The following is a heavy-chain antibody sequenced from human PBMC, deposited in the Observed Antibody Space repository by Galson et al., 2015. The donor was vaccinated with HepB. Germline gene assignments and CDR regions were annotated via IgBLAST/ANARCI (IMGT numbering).Heavy chain of an antibody. J-gene: IGHJ4*02. CDR3: AKDAHYDFWRPHY. CDR2: ISYTGSHK. Sequence: SLRLSCAASGFIFSSYGMHWVRQAPGKGLEWVAVISYTGSHKYYADSVKGRFTISRDNSKNTIYLQMTSLRAEDTAVYYCAKDAHYDFWRPHYWGQGTLVTVSS. CDR1: GFIFSSYG. V-gene: IGHV3-30*18. D-gene: IGHD3-3*01.